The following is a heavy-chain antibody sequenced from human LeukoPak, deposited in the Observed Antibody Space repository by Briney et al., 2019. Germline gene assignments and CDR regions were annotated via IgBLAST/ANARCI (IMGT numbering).Heavy chain of an antibody. CDR3: ARSALPERRIRSSSWYYFDY. CDR1: GGSISSGGHS. V-gene: IGHV4-30-2*01. Sequence: KPSETLSLTCAVSGGSISSGGHSWSWIRQPPGKGLEWIGYIYHSGSTYYNPSLKSRVTISVDRSKNQFSLKLSSVTAADTAVYYCARSALPERRIRSSSWYYFDYWGQGTLVTVSS. D-gene: IGHD6-13*01. J-gene: IGHJ4*02. CDR2: IYHSGST.